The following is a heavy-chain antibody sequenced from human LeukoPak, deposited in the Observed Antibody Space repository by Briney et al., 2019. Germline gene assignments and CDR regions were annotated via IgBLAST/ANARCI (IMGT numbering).Heavy chain of an antibody. V-gene: IGHV3-30*18. CDR2: ISYDASNK. CDR1: GFTFSRYG. D-gene: IGHD1-7*01. CDR3: AKEQRDWNYGVFDY. J-gene: IGHJ4*02. Sequence: PGRSLRLSCAASGFTFSRYGMHWVRQTPGKGLEWVAVISYDASNKYYADSVKGRFTISRDNSKNTLYLQMNSLRAEDTAEYYCAKEQRDWNYGVFDYWGQGTQVTVSS.